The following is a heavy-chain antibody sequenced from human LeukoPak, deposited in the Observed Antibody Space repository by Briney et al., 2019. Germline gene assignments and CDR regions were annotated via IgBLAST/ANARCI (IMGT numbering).Heavy chain of an antibody. V-gene: IGHV3-7*05. J-gene: IGHJ3*02. CDR1: GFTFSGYW. Sequence: GGSLRLSCAASGFTFSGYWMSWVRQAPGKGLEWVASIKQDGSEKYYVDSVKGRFTLSRDNAKNSLYLQMNSLRAEDTAVYYCARSNDFDIWGQGTMVTVSS. CDR2: IKQDGSEK. CDR3: ARSNDFDI.